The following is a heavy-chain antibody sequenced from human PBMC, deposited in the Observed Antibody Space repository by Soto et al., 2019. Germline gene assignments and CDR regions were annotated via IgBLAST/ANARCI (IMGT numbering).Heavy chain of an antibody. J-gene: IGHJ6*02. Sequence: QVQLQQSGPGLVKPSQTLSLTCTVSGGSISYEYYHWTWIRQSPGKGLEWIGYVHYSGSIMYNPSFTSRVTISVDTSKNQFSLHLSSVTAADTAVYFCVREDDGGDREYYGLDVWGQGTTVTVSS. D-gene: IGHD3-16*01. CDR1: GGSISYEYYH. CDR3: VREDDGGDREYYGLDV. CDR2: VHYSGSI. V-gene: IGHV4-30-4*08.